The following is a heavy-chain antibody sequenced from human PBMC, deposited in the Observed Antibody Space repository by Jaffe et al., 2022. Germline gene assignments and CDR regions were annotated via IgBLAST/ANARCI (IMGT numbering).Heavy chain of an antibody. CDR1: GGSISSYY. D-gene: IGHD3-3*01. Sequence: QVQLQESGPGLVKPSETLSLTCTVSGGSISSYYWSWIRQPPGKGLEWIGYIYYSGSTNYNPSLKSRVTISVDTSKNQFSLKLSSVTAADTAVYYCARSPPLIPREWFRMYYFDYWGQGTLVTVSS. CDR3: ARSPPLIPREWFRMYYFDY. V-gene: IGHV4-59*01. CDR2: IYYSGST. J-gene: IGHJ4*02.